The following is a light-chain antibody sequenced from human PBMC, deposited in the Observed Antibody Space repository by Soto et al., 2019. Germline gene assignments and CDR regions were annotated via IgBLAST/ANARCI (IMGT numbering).Light chain of an antibody. Sequence: EIVLTQSPDTLSLSPGERATLTCRASQSVSSSYLAWYQQKLGQAPRLLMYDASSRATGIPDRFSGSGSGTDFTLTISRLEPEDFVVYYCQQFGTSFPYTFGQGTKLDIK. CDR2: DAS. CDR1: QSVSSSY. J-gene: IGKJ2*01. V-gene: IGKV3-20*01. CDR3: QQFGTSFPYT.